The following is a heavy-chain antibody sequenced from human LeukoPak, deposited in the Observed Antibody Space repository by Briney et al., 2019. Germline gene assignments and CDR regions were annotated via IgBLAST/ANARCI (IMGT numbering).Heavy chain of an antibody. CDR2: INHSGST. Sequence: SETLSLTCAVYGGSFSGYYWSWIRQPPGKGLEWIGEINHSGSTNYNPSLKSRVTISVDTSKNQFSLKLSSVTAADTAVYYCARITATFNVWGKGTTVTVSS. D-gene: IGHD1-14*01. CDR3: ARITATFNV. V-gene: IGHV4-34*01. J-gene: IGHJ6*04. CDR1: GGSFSGYY.